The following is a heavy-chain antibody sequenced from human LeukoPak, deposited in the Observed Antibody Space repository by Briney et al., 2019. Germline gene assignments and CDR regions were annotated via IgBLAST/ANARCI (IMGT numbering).Heavy chain of an antibody. CDR2: MYYSGST. CDR3: ARSIAAAGTVNWFDP. CDR1: GGSISSYY. V-gene: IGHV4-59*08. D-gene: IGHD6-13*01. J-gene: IGHJ5*02. Sequence: PSETLSLTCTVSGGSISSYYWSWIRQPPGKGLEWIGYMYYSGSTNYNPSTNYDPSLKSRVTISVDTSKNQFSLKLSSVTAADTAVYYCARSIAAAGTVNWFDPWGQGTLVTVSS.